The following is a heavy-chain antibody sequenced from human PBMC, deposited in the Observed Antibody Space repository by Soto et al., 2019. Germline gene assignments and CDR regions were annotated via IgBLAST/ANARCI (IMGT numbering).Heavy chain of an antibody. Sequence: EVQLVESGGGLVQPGGSLRLSCAASGFTFSSYSMNWVRQAPGKGLEWVSYISGTSSTIYYADSVKGRFTVSRDNAKNSLFLQMNSLRDEDTAVYYCAREQWEPLAVDYWGQGTLVTVSS. D-gene: IGHD1-26*01. CDR2: ISGTSSTI. CDR1: GFTFSSYS. J-gene: IGHJ4*02. V-gene: IGHV3-48*02. CDR3: AREQWEPLAVDY.